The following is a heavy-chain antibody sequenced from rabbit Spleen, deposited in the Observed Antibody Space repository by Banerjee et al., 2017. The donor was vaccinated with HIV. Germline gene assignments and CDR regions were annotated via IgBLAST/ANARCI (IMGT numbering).Heavy chain of an antibody. CDR3: ARDAGTSFSTYGMDL. V-gene: IGHV1S40*01. D-gene: IGHD8-1*01. CDR2: IYAGSSGST. J-gene: IGHJ6*01. CDR1: GVSFSGSSY. Sequence: QSLEESGGDLVKPGASLTLTYIASGVSFSGSSYMCWVRQAPGKGLEWIACIYAGSSGSTYSATWAKGRFTISKTSSTTVTLQMTSLTAADTATYFCARDAGTSFSTYGMDLWGQGTLVPS.